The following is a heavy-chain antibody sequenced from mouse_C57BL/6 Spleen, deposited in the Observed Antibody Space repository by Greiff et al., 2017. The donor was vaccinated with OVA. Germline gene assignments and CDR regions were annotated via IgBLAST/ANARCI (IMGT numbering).Heavy chain of an antibody. CDR2: IDPSDSYT. J-gene: IGHJ2*01. Sequence: QVQLQQPGAELVMPGASVKLSCKASGYTFTSYWMHWVKQRPGQGLEWIGEIDPSDSYTNYNQKFKGKSTLTVDKSSSTAYMQLSSLTSEDSAVYYCARRETTARGFDYWGQGTTLTVSS. CDR1: GYTFTSYW. V-gene: IGHV1-69*01. D-gene: IGHD1-2*01. CDR3: ARRETTARGFDY.